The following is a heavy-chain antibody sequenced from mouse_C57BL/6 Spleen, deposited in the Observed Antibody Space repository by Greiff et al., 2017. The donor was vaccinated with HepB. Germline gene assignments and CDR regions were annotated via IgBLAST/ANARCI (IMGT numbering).Heavy chain of an antibody. D-gene: IGHD2-1*01. V-gene: IGHV8-8*01. CDR1: GFSLRTFGMG. CDR2: IWWDDDK. CDR3: ARIEEGNIYWYFDV. Sequence: QVTLKVSGPGILQPSQTLSLTCSFSGFSLRTFGMGVGWIRQPSGKGLEWLAHIWWDDDKYYNPALKSRLTISKDTSKNQVFLKIANVDTADTATDYCARIEEGNIYWYFDVWGTGTTVTVSS. J-gene: IGHJ1*03.